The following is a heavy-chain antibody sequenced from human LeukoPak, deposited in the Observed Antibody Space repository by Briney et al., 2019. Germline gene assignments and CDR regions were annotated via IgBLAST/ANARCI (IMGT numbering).Heavy chain of an antibody. CDR3: ARAPGYRSFLDY. J-gene: IGHJ4*02. V-gene: IGHV3-30*02. CDR2: IRYDGSNK. Sequence: GSLRLSCAASGFTFSSYGMHWVRQAPGKGLEWVAFIRYDGSNKYYADSVKGRFTISRDNAKNSLYLQMNSLRAEDTAVYYCARAPGYRSFLDYWGQGTLVTVSS. D-gene: IGHD6-13*01. CDR1: GFTFSSYG.